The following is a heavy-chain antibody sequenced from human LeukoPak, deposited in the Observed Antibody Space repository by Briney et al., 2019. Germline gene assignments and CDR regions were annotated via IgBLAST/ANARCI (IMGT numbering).Heavy chain of an antibody. Sequence: GGSLRLSCAASGFTFSNAWMSWVRQASGKGLEWVGRIKSKTDGGTTDYAAPVKGRFTISRDDSKNTLYLQMNSLKTEDTAVYYCTTLAYCGGDCYIDYWGQGTLVTVSS. CDR1: GFTFSNAW. CDR3: TTLAYCGGDCYIDY. D-gene: IGHD2-21*02. J-gene: IGHJ4*02. CDR2: IKSKTDGGTT. V-gene: IGHV3-15*01.